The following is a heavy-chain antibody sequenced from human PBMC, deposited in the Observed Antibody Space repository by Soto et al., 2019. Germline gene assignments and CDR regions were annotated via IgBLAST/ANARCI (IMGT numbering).Heavy chain of an antibody. CDR3: TVVGASTDGFHY. CDR2: IRSKPQNYAA. V-gene: IGHV3-73*02. CDR1: GFNFGVSA. Sequence: EVQLVESGGCLVQPGGSLIVSCAGSGFNFGVSAIHWVRQASGKGLEWVGRIRSKPQNYAAAYAASVEGRFTISRDDSKNTSYLQMNNVKPDDAAVYFCTVVGASTDGFHYWGQGTLVTVSS. J-gene: IGHJ4*02. D-gene: IGHD1-26*01.